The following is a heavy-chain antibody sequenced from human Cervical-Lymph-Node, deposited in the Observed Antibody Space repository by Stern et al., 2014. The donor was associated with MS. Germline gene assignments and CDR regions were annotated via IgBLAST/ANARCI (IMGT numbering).Heavy chain of an antibody. CDR3: ARGSDWYPLDY. CDR2: ISFDGAKT. Sequence: EQMEESGGGVVQPGRSLRLSCSPSGFAFSTYGMHWVRQAPGKGLEWVALISFDGAKTYYADSVKGRFTISRDNPKNTLYLQMKSLRGEDTAVYYCARGSDWYPLDYWGQGTLVTVSS. J-gene: IGHJ4*02. D-gene: IGHD6-19*01. CDR1: GFAFSTYG. V-gene: IGHV3-30*03.